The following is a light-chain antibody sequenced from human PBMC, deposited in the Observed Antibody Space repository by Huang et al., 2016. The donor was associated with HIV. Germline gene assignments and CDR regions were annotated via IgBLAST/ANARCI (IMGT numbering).Light chain of an antibody. J-gene: IGKJ1*01. CDR3: QQRSDWPPT. CDR2: DAS. CDR1: QSVSGY. V-gene: IGKV3-11*01. Sequence: DIVLTQSPATLSLSPGERATLSCRASQSVSGYLAWYHQKLGQAPRRLIYDASNRATGIPARFSGSGSGTDFTLTISSLEPEDFAVYYCQQRSDWPPTFGQGTTVEVK.